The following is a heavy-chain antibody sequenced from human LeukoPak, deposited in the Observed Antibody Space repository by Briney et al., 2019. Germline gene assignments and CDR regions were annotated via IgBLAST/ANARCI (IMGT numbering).Heavy chain of an antibody. CDR2: NPNSGGT. CDR1: GYTFSGYY. J-gene: IGHJ4*02. D-gene: IGHD6-19*01. CDR3: ARDLAGDGLSYFDY. V-gene: IGHV1-2*02. Sequence: GASVKVSCKASGYTFSGYYMHWVRQAPGQGLEWMGWNPNSGGTNYAQKFQGRVTMTRDTSISTTYMELTSLKSDDTAVYYCARDLAGDGLSYFDYWGQGTLVTVSS.